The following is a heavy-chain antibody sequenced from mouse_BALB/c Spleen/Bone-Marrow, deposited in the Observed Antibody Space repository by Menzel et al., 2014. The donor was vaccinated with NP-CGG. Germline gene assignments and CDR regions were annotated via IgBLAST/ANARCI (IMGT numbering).Heavy chain of an antibody. CDR2: IDPANGNT. V-gene: IGHV14-3*02. J-gene: IGHJ3*01. Sequence: EVQLQQSGAELVKPGASVKLSCTASCFNIKDTYMHWVKQRPEQGLEWIGRIDPANGNTKYDPKFQGKATITADTSSNTAYPQLSSLTSEDTAVYYCANYYYGSSLFAYWGQGTLVTASA. CDR1: CFNIKDTY. CDR3: ANYYYGSSLFAY. D-gene: IGHD1-1*01.